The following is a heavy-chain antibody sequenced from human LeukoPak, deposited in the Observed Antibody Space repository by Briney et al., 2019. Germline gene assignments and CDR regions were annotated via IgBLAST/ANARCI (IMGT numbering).Heavy chain of an antibody. D-gene: IGHD4/OR15-4a*01. CDR1: GSTFINYY. V-gene: IGHV1-46*01. Sequence: ASVKVSFKSSGSTFINYYMHWVRLAPGQGLEWLGIINLSGVSTHYPQKFQDRVTMTRDTSTSTVYMELSSLRSEDTAGYYCARDLDYGEKSEDYWGQGTLVTVSS. J-gene: IGHJ4*02. CDR2: INLSGVST. CDR3: ARDLDYGEKSEDY.